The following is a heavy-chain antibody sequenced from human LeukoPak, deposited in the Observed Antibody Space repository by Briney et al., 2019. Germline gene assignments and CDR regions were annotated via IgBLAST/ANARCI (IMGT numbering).Heavy chain of an antibody. CDR1: GFTFDDYA. V-gene: IGHV3-9*01. J-gene: IGHJ4*02. CDR3: ARDWALYGDKRIDY. D-gene: IGHD4-17*01. CDR2: ISWNSGSI. Sequence: GRSLRLSCAASGFTFDDYAMHWVRQAPGKGLEWVSGISWNSGSIGYADSVKGRFTISRDNSKNTLYLQMNSLRAEDTAVYYCARDWALYGDKRIDYWGQGTLVTVSS.